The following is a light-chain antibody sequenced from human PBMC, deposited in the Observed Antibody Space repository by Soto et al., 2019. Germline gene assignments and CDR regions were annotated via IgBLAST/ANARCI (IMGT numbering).Light chain of an antibody. CDR3: SSYTSSSTLV. J-gene: IGLJ2*01. Sequence: QSALTQPASVSGSPGQSITISCTGTSSDVGNYTFVSWFQQHPGKAPKLMIYDVSNQPSGVSHRFSGSKSGNTASLTISGLQAEDEADYYCSSYTSSSTLVFGGGTKLTVL. CDR2: DVS. V-gene: IGLV2-14*01. CDR1: SSDVGNYTF.